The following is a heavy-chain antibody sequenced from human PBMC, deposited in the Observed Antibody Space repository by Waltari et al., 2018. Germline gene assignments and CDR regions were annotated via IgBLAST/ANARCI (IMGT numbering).Heavy chain of an antibody. Sequence: QVQLVESGGGVVQPGTSLRLSCVASGYNFSRHGMDWARRAPGKGVGWVSGLGFDGIYNFYADSVKGRFTISRDDSKNTLYLEMNSLRAEDTAVYYCARDISYYSLDKWGQGTLVTVSS. V-gene: IGHV3-33*01. CDR2: LGFDGIYN. CDR1: GYNFSRHG. CDR3: ARDISYYSLDK. J-gene: IGHJ4*02. D-gene: IGHD3-22*01.